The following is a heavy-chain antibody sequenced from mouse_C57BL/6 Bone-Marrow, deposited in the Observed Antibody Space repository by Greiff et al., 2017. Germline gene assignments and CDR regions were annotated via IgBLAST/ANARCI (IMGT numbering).Heavy chain of an antibody. CDR2: IWTGGGT. CDR3: ASLGYDYDEDAMDY. CDR1: GFSLTSYA. Sequence: QVQLQQSGPGLVAPSQSLSITCTVSGFSLTSYAISWVRQPPGKGLEWLGVIWTGGGTNYNSALKSRLSISKDNSKSQVFLKMNSLQTDDTARYYCASLGYDYDEDAMDYWGQGTSVTVSS. D-gene: IGHD2-4*01. J-gene: IGHJ4*01. V-gene: IGHV2-9-1*01.